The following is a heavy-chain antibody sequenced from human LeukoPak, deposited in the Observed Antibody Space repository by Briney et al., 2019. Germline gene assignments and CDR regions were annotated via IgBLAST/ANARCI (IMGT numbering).Heavy chain of an antibody. CDR1: GFTFSSYW. CDR3: VGGEWELAFDY. D-gene: IGHD1-26*01. CDR2: INTDGSST. Sequence: GGSLRLSCAASGFTFSSYWMHWVRQAPGKGLVWVSRINTDGSSTSYADSVKGRFTISRDNAKNTLYLQMNSLRAEDTAVYYCVGGEWELAFDYWGQGTLITVSS. J-gene: IGHJ4*02. V-gene: IGHV3-74*01.